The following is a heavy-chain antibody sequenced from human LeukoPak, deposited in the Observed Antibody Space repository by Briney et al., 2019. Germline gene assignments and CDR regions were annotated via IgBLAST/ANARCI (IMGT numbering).Heavy chain of an antibody. CDR2: VYYSGST. V-gene: IGHV4-31*03. CDR1: GDSSSSGGYY. J-gene: IGHJ3*02. Sequence: SETLSLTCTVSGDSSSSGGYYWSWIRQYPGKGLEWIGYVYYSGSTYCNPSLKSRVTISVDTSKNQFSLELSSVTAADTAVYYCARGLNDAFDIWGQGTMVTVSS. CDR3: ARGLNDAFDI.